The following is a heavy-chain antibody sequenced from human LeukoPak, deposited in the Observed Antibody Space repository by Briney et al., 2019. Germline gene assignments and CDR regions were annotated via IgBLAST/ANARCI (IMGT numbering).Heavy chain of an antibody. CDR2: IYYSGVT. Sequence: PSETLSLTCTVSGVSISSSSYYWGWLRQPPGKGLEWIGTIYYSGVTYYTPSLESWLTISVDSSKNQFSLKMTSVTAADTAVYYCATSGSYRTPGKYWGPGALVTVSS. D-gene: IGHD1-26*01. J-gene: IGHJ4*02. V-gene: IGHV4-39*01. CDR1: GVSISSSSYY. CDR3: ATSGSYRTPGKY.